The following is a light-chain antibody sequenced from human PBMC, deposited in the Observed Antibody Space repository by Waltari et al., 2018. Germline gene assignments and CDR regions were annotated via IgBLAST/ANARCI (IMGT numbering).Light chain of an antibody. Sequence: EIVTTQSPATLSVSRGGSATVSCRASLSIDDSLAWYQQKPGQPPRLLIHGASTRDTGIPVRFSGSGSGTDFTLTITGLQSEDFAVYFCQQYNQWPLTFGRGTKVEIK. J-gene: IGKJ4*01. CDR2: GAS. V-gene: IGKV3-15*01. CDR1: LSIDDS. CDR3: QQYNQWPLT.